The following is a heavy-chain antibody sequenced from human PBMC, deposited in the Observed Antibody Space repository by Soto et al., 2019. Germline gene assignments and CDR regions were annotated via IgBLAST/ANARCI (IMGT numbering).Heavy chain of an antibody. CDR2: IFHRGSA. CDR1: GGSIITNHW. V-gene: IGHV4-4*02. D-gene: IGHD2-21*02. CDR3: ARDPYCGGDCYAGWFDP. J-gene: IGHJ5*02. Sequence: KSSETLSLTCDVSGGSIITNHWWTWVRQAPGKGLEWIGEIFHRGSAHHNPSLKSRVTLSVDKSKNQISLNLTSVTAADTAVYYCARDPYCGGDCYAGWFDPWGQGTLVTVSS.